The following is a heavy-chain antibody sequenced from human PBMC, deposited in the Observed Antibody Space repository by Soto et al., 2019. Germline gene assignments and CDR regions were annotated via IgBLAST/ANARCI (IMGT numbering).Heavy chain of an antibody. Sequence: ASVKVSCKASGYTFTSYAMHWVRQAPGQRLEWMGWINAGNGNTKYSQKFQGRVTITRDTSASTAYMELSSLRSEDTAVYYCARELGYCSSTSCADYYYYYGMDVWGQGTTVTVS. CDR2: INAGNGNT. CDR3: ARELGYCSSTSCADYYYYYGMDV. J-gene: IGHJ6*02. D-gene: IGHD2-2*01. CDR1: GYTFTSYA. V-gene: IGHV1-3*01.